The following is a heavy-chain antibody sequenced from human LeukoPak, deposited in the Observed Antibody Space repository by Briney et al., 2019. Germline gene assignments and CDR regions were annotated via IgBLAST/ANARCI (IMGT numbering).Heavy chain of an antibody. Sequence: ASVKVSCKASGYTFTGYYMHWVRQAPGQGLEWMGWISPNSGDTNYAQKFQGRVTMTRDTSISTAYMELSRLRSDDTAVYYCARGKGYGRSYYFDYWGQGTLVTVSS. V-gene: IGHV1-2*02. CDR3: ARGKGYGRSYYFDY. CDR2: ISPNSGDT. D-gene: IGHD1-26*01. J-gene: IGHJ4*02. CDR1: GYTFTGYY.